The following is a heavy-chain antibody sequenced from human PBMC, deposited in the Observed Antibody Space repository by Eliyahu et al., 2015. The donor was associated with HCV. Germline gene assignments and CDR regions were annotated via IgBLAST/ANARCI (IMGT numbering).Heavy chain of an antibody. J-gene: IGHJ4*02. CDR3: AKVGEPYSYYDY. CDR2: ISGSGGTT. CDR1: GFAFSSYA. Sequence: EVQLLESGGGLVQPGGSLTLSCAASGFAFSSYAINWVRQAPGKGPGWVSAISGSGGTTYYTDSMKGRITISRDNSKNTLYLQMSSLRAEDTATYYCAKVGEPYSYYDYWGQGTLVTVSS. D-gene: IGHD4-11*01. V-gene: IGHV3-23*01.